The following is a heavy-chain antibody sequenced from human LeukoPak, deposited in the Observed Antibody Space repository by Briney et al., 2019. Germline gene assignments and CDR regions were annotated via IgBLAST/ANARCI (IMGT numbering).Heavy chain of an antibody. CDR3: AKAPATGEGYYFYYMDV. V-gene: IGHV3-23*01. J-gene: IGHJ6*03. CDR2: VNGRGATT. Sequence: PGGSLRLSCAASGFASGFTFSDYAVSWVRQAPGKGPEWDASVNGRGATTYYADSVRGRFTISRDNSKNTLYLQMISLGADDTAIYFCAKAPATGEGYYFYYMDVWGKGTTVTVSS. CDR1: GFTFSDYA. D-gene: IGHD7-27*01.